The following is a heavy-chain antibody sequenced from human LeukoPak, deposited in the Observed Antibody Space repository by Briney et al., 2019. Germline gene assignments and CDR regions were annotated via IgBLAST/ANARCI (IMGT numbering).Heavy chain of an antibody. V-gene: IGHV3-74*01. CDR3: ARERRDYYDILTGFQYYYYMDV. Sequence: PGGSLRLSCAASGFTLSSYWMHWVRQAPGKGLVWVSGTNSDGSSTTYADSVKGRFTISRDNAKNTLYLRMNSLRAEDTAVYYCARERRDYYDILTGFQYYYYMDVWGKGTTVTISS. J-gene: IGHJ6*03. CDR1: GFTLSSYW. CDR2: TNSDGSST. D-gene: IGHD3-9*01.